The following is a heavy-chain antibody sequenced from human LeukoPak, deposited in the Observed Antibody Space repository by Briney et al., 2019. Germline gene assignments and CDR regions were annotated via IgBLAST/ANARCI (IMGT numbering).Heavy chain of an antibody. D-gene: IGHD2-21*02. CDR3: ARDGLRRPPTPYCGGDCPLDY. CDR1: GFTFDDYA. V-gene: IGHV3-20*04. CDR2: TNWDGGRT. Sequence: GGSLRLSCAASGFTFDDYAMSWVRQTPGKGLEWVSGTNWDGGRTGHADSVRGRFTISRDNAKNSLYLQMNSLRVEDTAMYYCARDGLRRPPTPYCGGDCPLDYWGQGTLVSVSS. J-gene: IGHJ4*02.